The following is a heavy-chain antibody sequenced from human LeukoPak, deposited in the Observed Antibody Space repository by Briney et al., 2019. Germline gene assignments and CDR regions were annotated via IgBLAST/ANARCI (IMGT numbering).Heavy chain of an antibody. Sequence: GGSLRLSCAASGFSVSSNHMSWVRQAPEKGLEWVSVIYSGGNTHYADSVKGRFTISRDNSKNTLYLQMNSLRAEDTAVYYCARGIAAAGIVGVFDYWGQGTLVTVSS. CDR2: IYSGGNT. CDR3: ARGIAAAGIVGVFDY. V-gene: IGHV3-66*01. D-gene: IGHD6-13*01. CDR1: GFSVSSNH. J-gene: IGHJ4*02.